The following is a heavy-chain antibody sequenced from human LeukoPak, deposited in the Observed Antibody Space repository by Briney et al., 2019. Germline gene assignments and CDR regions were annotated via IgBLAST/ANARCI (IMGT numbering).Heavy chain of an antibody. D-gene: IGHD6-13*01. CDR3: ARGTLKAAATDFDY. J-gene: IGHJ4*02. V-gene: IGHV3-20*04. CDR2: INWNGGST. Sequence: GGSLRLSCAASGFTFDDYGMSWVRQAPGKGLECVSGINWNGGSTGYADSVKGRFTISRDNAKNSLYLQMNSLRAEDTALYYCARGTLKAAATDFDYWGQGTLVTVSS. CDR1: GFTFDDYG.